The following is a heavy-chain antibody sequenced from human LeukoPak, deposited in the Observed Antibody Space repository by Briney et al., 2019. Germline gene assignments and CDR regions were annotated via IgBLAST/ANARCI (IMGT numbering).Heavy chain of an antibody. CDR2: ISAYNGNT. CDR3: ARVSAVTTIVTGFDP. D-gene: IGHD4-17*01. J-gene: IGHJ5*02. CDR1: GYTFTSYG. V-gene: IGHV1-18*01. Sequence: VASVKVSCKASGYTFTSYGISWVRQAPGQGLEWMGWISAYNGNTNYAQKLQGRVTMTTDTSTSTAYMELRSLRSDDTAVYYCARVSAVTTIVTGFDPWGQGTLVTVSS.